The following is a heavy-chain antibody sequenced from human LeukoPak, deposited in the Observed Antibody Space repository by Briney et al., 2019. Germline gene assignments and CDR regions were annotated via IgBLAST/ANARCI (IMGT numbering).Heavy chain of an antibody. CDR3: ASPDSSGYYDYFDS. CDR1: GFTFSSYA. CDR2: ISGSGGST. Sequence: GGPLRLSCAASGFTFSSYAMSWVRQAPGRGLEWVSAISGSGGSTYYADSVKGRFTISRDNSKNTLYLQMNSLRAEDTAVYYCASPDSSGYYDYFDSWGQGTLATVSS. D-gene: IGHD3-22*01. V-gene: IGHV3-23*01. J-gene: IGHJ4*02.